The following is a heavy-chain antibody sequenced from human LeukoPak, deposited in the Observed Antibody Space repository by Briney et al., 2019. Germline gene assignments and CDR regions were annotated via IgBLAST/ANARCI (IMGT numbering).Heavy chain of an antibody. D-gene: IGHD5-24*01. Sequence: PGGSLRLSCAASGFTFSSYAMSWVRQAPGKGLVWVSAISGSGGSTYYADSVKGRFTISRDNSKNTLYLQMNSLRAEDTAVYYCAKWGPKWLDNSSFDYWGQGTLVTVSS. CDR2: ISGSGGST. CDR1: GFTFSSYA. CDR3: AKWGPKWLDNSSFDY. J-gene: IGHJ4*02. V-gene: IGHV3-23*01.